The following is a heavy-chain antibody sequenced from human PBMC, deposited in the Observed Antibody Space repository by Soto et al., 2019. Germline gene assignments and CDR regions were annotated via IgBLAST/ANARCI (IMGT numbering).Heavy chain of an antibody. D-gene: IGHD5-18*01. Sequence: EVQLLESGGGLVQPGGTLTLSCAASGFTLSHYWMHWVRQVPGRGLVWVSRLNYDGSITHYADSVRGRFTISRDNAKNTLYLQMSSLRVEDTAIYYCVRSSFGCFASWGQGAFFTVSS. CDR2: LNYDGSIT. V-gene: IGHV3-74*01. CDR3: VRSSFGCFAS. J-gene: IGHJ4*02. CDR1: GFTLSHYW.